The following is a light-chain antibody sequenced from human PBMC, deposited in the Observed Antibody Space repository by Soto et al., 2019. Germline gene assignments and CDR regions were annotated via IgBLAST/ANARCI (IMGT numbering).Light chain of an antibody. Sequence: EIVLTQSPGTLSLSPGERATLSCRASQSVSSSYLAWYQQKPGQAPRLLIDGASSRATGIPDRFSGSGSGTDFTLTISSLEPEDCAVYYCQKYGSAPPVTFGGGTKVDIK. J-gene: IGKJ4*01. CDR2: GAS. CDR1: QSVSSSY. V-gene: IGKV3-20*01. CDR3: QKYGSAPPVT.